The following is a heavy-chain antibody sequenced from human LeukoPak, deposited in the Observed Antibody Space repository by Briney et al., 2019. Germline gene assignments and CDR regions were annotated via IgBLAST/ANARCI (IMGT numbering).Heavy chain of an antibody. Sequence: GSLRLSCAASGFTFSDYYMSWIRQAPGKGLEWLSYINSNSDDIYHADSVKGRFTVSRDNAKNSLYLQINNLRAEDTAVYYCARAEETTWGIDPWGQGTLVTVSS. D-gene: IGHD3-16*01. J-gene: IGHJ5*02. V-gene: IGHV3-11*06. CDR2: INSNSDDI. CDR1: GFTFSDYY. CDR3: ARAEETTWGIDP.